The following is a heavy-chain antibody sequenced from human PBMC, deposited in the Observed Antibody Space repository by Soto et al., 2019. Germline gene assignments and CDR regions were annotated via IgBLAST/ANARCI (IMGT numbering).Heavy chain of an antibody. V-gene: IGHV1-69*06. D-gene: IGHD6-13*01. Sequence: QVQLVQSGAEVKKPGSSVKVSCKASGGTFSSYAISWVRQAPGQGLEWMGGTFPMFGKANYAQKFQGRVTISADKSTSTAYMELSSLTSEDTAVYYCATVDISTWIDGMDAWGQGTTVTVSS. J-gene: IGHJ6*02. CDR3: ATVDISTWIDGMDA. CDR2: TFPMFGKA. CDR1: GGTFSSYA.